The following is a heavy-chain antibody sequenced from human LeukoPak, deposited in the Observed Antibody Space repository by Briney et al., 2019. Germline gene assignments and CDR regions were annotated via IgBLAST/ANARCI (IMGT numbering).Heavy chain of an antibody. CDR2: IYSGGST. CDR3: AREHGYNRGYFDY. V-gene: IGHV3-53*01. D-gene: IGHD5-24*01. Sequence: GGSLRLSCAASGFTASSNYMSWVRQAPGKGLEWVSVIYSGGSTYYADSVKGRFTISRDNSKNTLYLQMNSLRAEDTAVYYCAREHGYNRGYFDYWGQGTLVTVSS. CDR1: GFTASSNY. J-gene: IGHJ4*02.